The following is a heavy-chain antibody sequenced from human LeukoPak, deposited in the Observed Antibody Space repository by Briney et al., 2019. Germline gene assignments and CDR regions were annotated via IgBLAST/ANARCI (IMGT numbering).Heavy chain of an antibody. V-gene: IGHV3-48*02. J-gene: IGHJ5*02. D-gene: IGHD4-23*01. CDR3: ARDRTTVATPRWFDR. Sequence: PGGSLRLSCAASGFTFSDYSMNWVRRAPGKGLEWVLYISSSSSIIYYADSVKGRFTISRDNAKKSLYLQMNSLRDEDTAVYYCARDRTTVATPRWFDRWGQGTLVTVSS. CDR2: ISSSSSII. CDR1: GFTFSDYS.